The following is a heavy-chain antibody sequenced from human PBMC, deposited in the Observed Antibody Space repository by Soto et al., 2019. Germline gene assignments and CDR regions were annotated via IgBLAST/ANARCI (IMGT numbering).Heavy chain of an antibody. V-gene: IGHV1-18*01. D-gene: IGHD6-13*01. CDR3: ARDIWFQAAAAADWFDP. Sequence: QVQLVQSGAEVKKPGASVKVSCKASGYTFTSYGISWVRQAPRQGLEWMGWISAYNGNTNYAQKLQGRVTMTTDTSTSTAYMELRSLRSDDTDVYYCARDIWFQAAAAADWFDPWGQGTLVTVSS. CDR2: ISAYNGNT. J-gene: IGHJ5*02. CDR1: GYTFTSYG.